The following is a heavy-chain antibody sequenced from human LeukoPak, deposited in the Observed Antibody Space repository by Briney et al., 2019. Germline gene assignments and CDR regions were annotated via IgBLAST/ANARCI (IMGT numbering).Heavy chain of an antibody. CDR2: INPSGGST. Sequence: ASVKVSRKASGYTFTSYYMHWVRQAPGQGLEWMGIINPSGGSTSYAQKFQGRVTMTRDTSTSTVYMELSSLRSEDTAVYYCAIQLPGNYDFWSGYYISNWFDPWGQGTLVTVSS. CDR3: AIQLPGNYDFWSGYYISNWFDP. D-gene: IGHD3-3*01. CDR1: GYTFTSYY. V-gene: IGHV1-46*01. J-gene: IGHJ5*02.